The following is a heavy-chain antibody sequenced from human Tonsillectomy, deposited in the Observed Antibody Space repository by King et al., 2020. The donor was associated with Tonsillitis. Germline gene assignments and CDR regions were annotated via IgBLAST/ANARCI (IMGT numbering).Heavy chain of an antibody. CDR3: ARVQNYDFWSGYSTLYYMDV. V-gene: IGHV4-4*02. Sequence: VQLQESGPGLVKPSGTLSLTCAVSGGTISSSNWWSWVRQPPGKGPEGIGEIYHSGSTGYNPSLKSRVTISIDQSKNQFSLKLGSVTAADTAVYYCARVQNYDFWSGYSTLYYMDVWGKGTTVTVSS. CDR2: IYHSGST. CDR1: GGTISSSNW. J-gene: IGHJ6*03. D-gene: IGHD3-3*01.